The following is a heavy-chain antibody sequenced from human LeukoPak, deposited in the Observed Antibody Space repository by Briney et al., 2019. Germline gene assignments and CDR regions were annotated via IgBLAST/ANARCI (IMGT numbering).Heavy chain of an antibody. Sequence: PGWSLTLSCAASGFTFSSYGMHWVRQAPGKGLEWVAVISYDGSNKYYADSVKGRFTISRDNSKNTLYLQMNSLRAEDTAVYYCAKESGGVIVNYYYYMDVWGKGTTVTVSS. CDR1: GFTFSSYG. CDR2: ISYDGSNK. V-gene: IGHV3-30*18. D-gene: IGHD3-16*02. CDR3: AKESGGVIVNYYYYMDV. J-gene: IGHJ6*03.